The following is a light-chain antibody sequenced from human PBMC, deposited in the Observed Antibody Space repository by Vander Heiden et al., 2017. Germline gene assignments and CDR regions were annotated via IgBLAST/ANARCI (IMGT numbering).Light chain of an antibody. CDR3: SSYTSSSPLV. CDR1: SSDVGGYNY. J-gene: IGLJ2*01. Sequence: QSALTQPASVSGSPGQSLTISCTGTSSDVGGYNYVSWYQQHPGKAPKLMMYDVSNRPSGVSNRFSGSKSGTTASLTISGLQAEDEADYDCSSYTSSSPLVFGGGTKLTVL. V-gene: IGLV2-14*01. CDR2: DVS.